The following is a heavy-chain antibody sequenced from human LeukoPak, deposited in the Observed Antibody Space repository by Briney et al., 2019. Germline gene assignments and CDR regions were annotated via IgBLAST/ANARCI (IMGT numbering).Heavy chain of an antibody. CDR1: GYTFTSYY. V-gene: IGHV1-46*01. CDR3: AKDTGYDSSGYYYERTFDY. CDR2: INPSGGNT. J-gene: IGHJ4*02. Sequence: ASVKVSCKASGYTFTSYYIHWVRQAPGQGLEWMGIINPSGGNTSYAQKFQGRVTMTRDMSTSTVYMELSSLRSEDTAVYYCAKDTGYDSSGYYYERTFDYWGQGILVTVSS. D-gene: IGHD3-22*01.